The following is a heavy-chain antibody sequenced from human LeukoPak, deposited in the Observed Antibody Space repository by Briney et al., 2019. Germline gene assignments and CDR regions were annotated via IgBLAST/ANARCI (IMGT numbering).Heavy chain of an antibody. D-gene: IGHD3-10*01. V-gene: IGHV4-39*07. CDR3: ARGSYYYGSGSYYNGRGYDY. CDR2: INDSGST. Sequence: SETLSLTCTVSGVSISSSSYYWGWIRQPPGKGLEWIVEINDSGSTNYNPSRQSQVTISVDTAKNQFSLKLSSVTAADTAVYYCARGSYYYGSGSYYNGRGYDYWGQGTLVTVSS. CDR1: GVSISSSSYY. J-gene: IGHJ4*02.